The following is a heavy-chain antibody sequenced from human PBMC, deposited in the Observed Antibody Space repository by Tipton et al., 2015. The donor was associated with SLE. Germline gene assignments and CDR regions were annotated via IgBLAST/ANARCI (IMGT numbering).Heavy chain of an antibody. CDR3: ARGVSGSYFVFDY. V-gene: IGHV4-59*08. CDR2: IYSSGST. D-gene: IGHD1-26*01. CDR1: GGSISSYY. J-gene: IGHJ3*01. Sequence: TLSLTCTVSGGSISSYYWSWIRQPPGKGLEWIGYIYSSGSTDYNPSLKSRVTISVDTSKNQFSLKLSSVTAADTAVYYCARGVSGSYFVFDYWGQGTMVTVSS.